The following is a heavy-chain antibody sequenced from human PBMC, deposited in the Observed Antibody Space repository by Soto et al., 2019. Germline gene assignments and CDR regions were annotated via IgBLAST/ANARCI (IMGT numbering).Heavy chain of an antibody. Sequence: ESGPTLVNPTETLTLTCTVSGFSLSNARMGVSWIRQPPGKALEWLAHIFSNDEKSYSTSLKSRLTISKDTSKSQVVLTMTNMDPVDTATYYCARDIVSGSYYLPFDYWGQGTLVTVSS. CDR3: ARDIVSGSYYLPFDY. D-gene: IGHD1-26*01. J-gene: IGHJ4*02. CDR1: GFSLSNARMG. CDR2: IFSNDEK. V-gene: IGHV2-26*01.